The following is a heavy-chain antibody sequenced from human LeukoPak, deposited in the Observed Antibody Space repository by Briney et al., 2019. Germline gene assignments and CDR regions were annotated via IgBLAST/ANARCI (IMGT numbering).Heavy chain of an antibody. CDR3: ARDWAYYYMDV. D-gene: IGHD3-16*01. CDR2: IYSGGST. CDR1: GFTFSGYY. Sequence: PGGSLRLSCAASGFTFSGYYMSWIRQAPGKGLEWVSVIYSGGSTYYADSVKGRFTISRDNSKNTLYLQMNSLRAEDTAVYYCARDWAYYYMDVWGKGTTVTISS. V-gene: IGHV3-53*01. J-gene: IGHJ6*03.